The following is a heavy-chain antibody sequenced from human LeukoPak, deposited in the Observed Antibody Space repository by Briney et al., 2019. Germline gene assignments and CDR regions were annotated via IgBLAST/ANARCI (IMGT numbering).Heavy chain of an antibody. D-gene: IGHD2-2*01. CDR2: IIPMVGTA. CDR3: ARDLYCNRTSCSV. Sequence: ASVKVSCKASGGTFSTYAISWVRQAPGQGLEWVGVIIPMVGTATYAQRFQGRVKITADESTSTAYMELSSLRSEDTAVYYCARDLYCNRTSCSVWGQGTLVIVSS. CDR1: GGTFSTYA. V-gene: IGHV1-69*13. J-gene: IGHJ4*02.